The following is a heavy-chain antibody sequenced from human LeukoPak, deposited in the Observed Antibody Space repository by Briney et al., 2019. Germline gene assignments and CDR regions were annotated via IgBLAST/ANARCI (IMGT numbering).Heavy chain of an antibody. CDR3: ARGSRYFDWLLYY. CDR2: INPNSGGT. J-gene: IGHJ4*02. D-gene: IGHD3-9*01. CDR1: GYTFTGYY. Sequence: EASVKVSCKASGYTFTGYYMHWVRQAPGQGLEWMGWINPNSGGTNYAQKCQGWVTMTRDTPISTAYMELSRLRSDDTAVYYCARGSRYFDWLLYYWGQGTLVTVSS. V-gene: IGHV1-2*04.